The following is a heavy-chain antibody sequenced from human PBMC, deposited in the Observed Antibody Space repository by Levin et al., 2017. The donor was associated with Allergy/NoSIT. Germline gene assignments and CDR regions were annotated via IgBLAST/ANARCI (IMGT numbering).Heavy chain of an antibody. D-gene: IGHD3-22*01. V-gene: IGHV3-23*01. Sequence: GGSLRLSCAASGFTFDNYAVTWVRQAPGKGLEWVSVISGSGGSTKYADPVKGRFTISRDNSKNTLYLQMNSLRAEDTAVYYCAKKNYYDGSGYSDYWGQGTLVTVSS. CDR1: GFTFDNYA. CDR3: AKKNYYDGSGYSDY. CDR2: ISGSGGST. J-gene: IGHJ4*02.